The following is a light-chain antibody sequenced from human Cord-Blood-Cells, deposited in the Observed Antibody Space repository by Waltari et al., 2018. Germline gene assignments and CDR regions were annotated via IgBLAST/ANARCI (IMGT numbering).Light chain of an antibody. CDR2: GAS. CDR1: QSVSSN. J-gene: IGKJ1*01. CDR3: QQYNNWPPWT. Sequence: EIVMPQPPATLSVSSGARATLSCRASQSVSSNLAWYQQKPGQPPRLLIYGASTRATGIPARFSGSGSGTEFTLTISSLQSEDFAVYYCQQYNNWPPWTFGQGTKVEIK. V-gene: IGKV3-15*01.